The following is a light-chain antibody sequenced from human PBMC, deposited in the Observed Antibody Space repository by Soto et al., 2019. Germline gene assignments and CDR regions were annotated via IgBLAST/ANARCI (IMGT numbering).Light chain of an antibody. J-gene: IGKJ1*01. CDR2: DAS. V-gene: IGKV1-39*01. CDR3: HQSYSNPRT. CDR1: QNINVY. Sequence: DIQLTQSPSSLSASVGDLVTIACRASQNINVYLSWYQQKAGQAPKLLIYDASSLQGGVPSRFSGSRSGTDFTLTISSLQPEDFATYYCHQSYSNPRTFGQGTKVDIK.